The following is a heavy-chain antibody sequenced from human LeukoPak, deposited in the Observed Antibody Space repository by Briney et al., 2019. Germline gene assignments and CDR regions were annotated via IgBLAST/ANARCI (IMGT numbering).Heavy chain of an antibody. CDR2: INAGSGKT. CDR1: GYTFTSYA. CDR3: LRVYWTGSYFDY. J-gene: IGHJ4*02. Sequence: GAPVKVSCKASGYTFTSYAMHWVRQAPGQRLEWMGWINAGSGKTKYSQKFQGRVTITRDTSASTAYMAVSSQRYDDTAGYYCLRVYWTGSYFDYWGQGTLVTVSS. D-gene: IGHD3/OR15-3a*01. V-gene: IGHV1-3*01.